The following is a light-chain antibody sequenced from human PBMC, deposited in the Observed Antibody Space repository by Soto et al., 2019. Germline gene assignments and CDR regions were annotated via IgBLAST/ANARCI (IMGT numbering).Light chain of an antibody. CDR2: AAS. J-gene: IGKJ4*01. CDR1: QDISDY. Sequence: LTQAASFVAADVRDRVTITCRASQDISDYLAWYQQRPGKAPKLLIYAASTLQSGVPSRFSGSGSGTEITLTISSLQPEDFATYSCQQLNSYPLPFGGGTKVDIK. V-gene: IGKV1-9*01. CDR3: QQLNSYPLP.